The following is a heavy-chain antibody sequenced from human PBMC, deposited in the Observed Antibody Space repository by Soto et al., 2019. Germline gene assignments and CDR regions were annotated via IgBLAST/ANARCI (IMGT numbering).Heavy chain of an antibody. J-gene: IGHJ4*02. V-gene: IGHV3-9*01. CDR2: ISWNSGSI. D-gene: IGHD1-26*01. CDR3: AKALSGSYFDY. Sequence: GGSLRLSCAASGFTFDGYAMNWVRQAPGKGLEWVSGISWNSGSIGYADSVKGRFTISRDNAKNSLYLQMNSLRAEDTALYSCAKALSGSYFDYWGQGTLVTVSS. CDR1: GFTFDGYA.